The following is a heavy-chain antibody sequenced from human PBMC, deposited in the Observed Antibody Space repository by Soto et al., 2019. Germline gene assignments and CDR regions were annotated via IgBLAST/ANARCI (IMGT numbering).Heavy chain of an antibody. CDR3: AKDMLYDSSGYDGWFDP. Sequence: EVQLLESGGGLVQPGGSLRLSCAASGFTFSSYAMSWVRLAPGKGLEWVSAISGSGGSTYYADSVKGRFTISRDNSKNTLYLQMNSLRAEDTAVYYCAKDMLYDSSGYDGWFDPWGQGTLVTVSS. CDR1: GFTFSSYA. V-gene: IGHV3-23*01. D-gene: IGHD3-22*01. CDR2: ISGSGGST. J-gene: IGHJ5*02.